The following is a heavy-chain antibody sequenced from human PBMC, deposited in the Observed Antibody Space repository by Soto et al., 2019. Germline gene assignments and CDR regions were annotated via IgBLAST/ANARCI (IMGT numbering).Heavy chain of an antibody. D-gene: IGHD2-15*01. CDR3: AKIVGGGSHHDAFDI. Sequence: EVQLLESGGGLVEPGGSLRLSCAASGFTFRSYVMTWVRQAPGKGLEWVSYTGGGGVSTYYADSVKGRFTSSRDDSKNTLYLQMNSLRAEDTALYYCAKIVGGGSHHDAFDIWGQGTMVTVSS. V-gene: IGHV3-23*01. CDR1: GFTFRSYV. CDR2: TGGGGVST. J-gene: IGHJ3*02.